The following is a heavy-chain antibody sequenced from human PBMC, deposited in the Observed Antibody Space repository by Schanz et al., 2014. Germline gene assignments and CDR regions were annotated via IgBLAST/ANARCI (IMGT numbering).Heavy chain of an antibody. D-gene: IGHD3-16*01. J-gene: IGHJ3*01. V-gene: IGHV1-69*02. CDR1: GGTFGRYT. CDR2: NIHVLGVT. CDR3: ARGGVEMATIRDAFDL. Sequence: QVQLVQSGAEVKKPGSSVNVSCEASGGTFGRYTIIWLRQAPGQGLEWMGRNIHVLGVTNYAQKFQGRLTITVDQSKTTAFMELSSLTSEDTALYYCARGGVEMATIRDAFDLWGQGTMVTVSS.